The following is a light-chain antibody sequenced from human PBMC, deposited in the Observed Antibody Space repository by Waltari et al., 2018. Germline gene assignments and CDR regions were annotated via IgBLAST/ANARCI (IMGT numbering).Light chain of an antibody. J-gene: IGKJ4*01. V-gene: IGKV3-15*01. Sequence: LVMTQSPATLSVSPGEGATLSCRVSQSVSSNLAWYQQKPGQAPRLLIYGASTRATGLPVRFSGSGSGTEFTLTISSLQAEDVALYYCQQYYDIPLTFGGGTKVEIK. CDR2: GAS. CDR3: QQYYDIPLT. CDR1: QSVSSN.